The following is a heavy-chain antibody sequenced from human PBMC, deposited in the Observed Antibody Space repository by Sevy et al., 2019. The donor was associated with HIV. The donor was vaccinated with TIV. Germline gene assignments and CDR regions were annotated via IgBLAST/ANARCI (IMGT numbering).Heavy chain of an antibody. J-gene: IGHJ2*01. CDR3: PREGLNWYFDL. CDR1: GFTFSSYS. D-gene: IGHD3-16*01. V-gene: IGHV3-21*01. CDR2: ISSSSSYI. Sequence: GGSLRLSCAASGFTFSSYSMNWVRQAPGKGLEWVSSISSSSSYIYYADSVKGRFTISRDNAKNSLYLQMNSLRAEDTAVYYCPREGLNWYFDLWGRGTLVTVSS.